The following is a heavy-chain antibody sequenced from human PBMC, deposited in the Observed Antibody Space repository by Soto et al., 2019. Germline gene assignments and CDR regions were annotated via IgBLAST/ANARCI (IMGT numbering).Heavy chain of an antibody. Sequence: PGGSLRLSCAASGFTFSSYAMSWVRQAPGKGLEWVAVISYDGSNKYYADSVKGRFTISRDNSKNTLYLQMNSLRAEDTAVYYCARDRRRNSYYYYYGMDVWGQGTTVTVSS. V-gene: IGHV3-30-3*01. CDR3: ARDRRRNSYYYYYGMDV. CDR1: GFTFSSYA. CDR2: ISYDGSNK. J-gene: IGHJ6*02.